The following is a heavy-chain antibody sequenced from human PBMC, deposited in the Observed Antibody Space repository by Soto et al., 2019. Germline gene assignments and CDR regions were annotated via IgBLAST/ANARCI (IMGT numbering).Heavy chain of an antibody. CDR1: GGTFSSYA. J-gene: IGHJ6*02. Sequence: ASVKVSCKSSGGTFSSYAISWVRQAPGQGLEWMGGIIPIFGTANYAQKFQGRVTITADESTSTAYMELSSLRSEDTAVYYCARVEIVGAAYYYYAMDVWGQGTTVT. V-gene: IGHV1-69*13. CDR3: ARVEIVGAAYYYYAMDV. CDR2: IIPIFGTA. D-gene: IGHD1-26*01.